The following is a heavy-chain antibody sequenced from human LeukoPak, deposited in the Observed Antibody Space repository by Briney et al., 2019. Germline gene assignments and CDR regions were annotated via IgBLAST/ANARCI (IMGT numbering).Heavy chain of an antibody. CDR1: GGSISSYY. CDR3: ARDVCSGGSCYSN. CDR2: IYYSGST. J-gene: IGHJ4*02. Sequence: PSETLSLTCTVSGGSISSYYWSWIRQPPRKGLEWIGYIYYSGSTNYNPSLKSRVTISVDTSKNQFSLKLSSVTAADTAVYYCARDVCSGGSCYSNWGQGTLVTVSS. D-gene: IGHD2-15*01. V-gene: IGHV4-59*01.